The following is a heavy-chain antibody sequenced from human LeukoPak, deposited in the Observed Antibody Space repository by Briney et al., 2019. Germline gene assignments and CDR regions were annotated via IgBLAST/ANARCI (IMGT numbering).Heavy chain of an antibody. V-gene: IGHV3-30*18. CDR3: AKHFCTGLDCSLFDS. CDR1: GFTFSSYG. D-gene: IGHD3/OR15-3a*01. Sequence: GGSLRLSCAASGFTFSSYGMHWVRQASGKGLEWVAVISYDGSNKYYADSVKGRFTISRDNSKNALSLQLNSLRPEDTALYYCAKHFCTGLDCSLFDSWGQGTLVTVSS. CDR2: ISYDGSNK. J-gene: IGHJ4*02.